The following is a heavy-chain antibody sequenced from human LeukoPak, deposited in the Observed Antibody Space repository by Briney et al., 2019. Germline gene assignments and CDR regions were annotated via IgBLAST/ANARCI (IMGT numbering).Heavy chain of an antibody. V-gene: IGHV4-34*01. CDR2: INHDGNT. J-gene: IGHJ2*01. Sequence: SESLSLTCAVYGGSFSSFYWSWIRQPPGKGLEWIGEINHDGNTNYNPSLKSRVTISVDMSENQLSLKLSSVTAADTAVYYCARDPEWEPAGLYFDLWGRGTLVTVSS. CDR3: ARDPEWEPAGLYFDL. CDR1: GGSFSSFY. D-gene: IGHD1-26*01.